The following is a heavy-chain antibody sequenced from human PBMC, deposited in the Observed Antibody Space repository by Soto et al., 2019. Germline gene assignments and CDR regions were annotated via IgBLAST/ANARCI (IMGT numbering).Heavy chain of an antibody. CDR2: ISYDGSNK. D-gene: IGHD6-19*01. J-gene: IGHJ4*02. V-gene: IGHV3-30*18. CDR3: AKDRVAVAGLVDY. Sequence: QVQLVESGGGVVQPGRSLRLSCAASGFTFSSYGMHWVRQAPGKGLEWVAVISYDGSNKYYADSVKGRFTISRDNSKNTRYLQMNSLRAEDTAVYYCAKDRVAVAGLVDYWGQGTLVTVSS. CDR1: GFTFSSYG.